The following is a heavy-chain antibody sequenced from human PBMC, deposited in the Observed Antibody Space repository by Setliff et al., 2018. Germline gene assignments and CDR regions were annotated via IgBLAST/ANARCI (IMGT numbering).Heavy chain of an antibody. CDR1: GYTSTGYY. CDR2: INPNNGDT. J-gene: IGHJ4*02. V-gene: IGHV1-2*02. Sequence: ASVKVSCKASGYTSTGYYFHWVRQAPGQGLEWMGWINPNNGDTKSAQKFQGRLTMTRDTSISTAYMELSSLRSDDTAVYYCARQPMDTIMVTFDYWGQGILVTVSS. CDR3: ARQPMDTIMVTFDY. D-gene: IGHD5-12*01.